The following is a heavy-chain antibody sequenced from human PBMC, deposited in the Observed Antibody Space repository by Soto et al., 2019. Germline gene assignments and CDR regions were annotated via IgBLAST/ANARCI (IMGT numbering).Heavy chain of an antibody. V-gene: IGHV1-69*06. J-gene: IGHJ4*01. CDR1: GGLFSMYA. CDR2: VLPITGNT. Sequence: QVQLVQSGADVKKPGSSVKLSCPTSGGLFSMYAFNWVRHARGQELEWMGGVLPITGNTDYAQKVQGRLTTTADRLRRTFYMQLSRLRSDNTANYSCATIIVRGGRSRMEAGGQGMLITVSS. D-gene: IGHD1-26*01. CDR3: ATIIVRGGRSRMEA.